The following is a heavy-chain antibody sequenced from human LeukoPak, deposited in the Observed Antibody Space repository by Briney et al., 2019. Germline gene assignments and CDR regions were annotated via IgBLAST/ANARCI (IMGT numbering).Heavy chain of an antibody. D-gene: IGHD6-13*01. J-gene: IGHJ4*02. CDR2: IGGSGSYT. V-gene: IGHV3-23*01. CDR3: ARDWYDY. CDR1: GFPFSTYA. Sequence: GGSLRLSCAASGFPFSTYAMIWVRQAPGKGLEWVSVIGGSGSYTYYADSVKGRFTISRDNSKDTLYLQMNSLRPEDTAVYYCARDWYDYWGQGTLVTVSS.